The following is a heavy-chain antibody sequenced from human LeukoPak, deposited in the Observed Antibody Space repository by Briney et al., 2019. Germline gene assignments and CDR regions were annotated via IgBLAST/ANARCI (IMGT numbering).Heavy chain of an antibody. V-gene: IGHV1-2*02. CDR1: VYSFNDYY. J-gene: IGHJ4*02. CDR2: INPNSSDA. Sequence: SVTVSYKASVYSFNDYYLHWMGQALRRRGEWMEWINPNSSDASYAQKFQGRVTMPRDTSISTVYMDLSSLRPDDTAVYYCARGPSTGDFDYWGQGTPVTVSS. D-gene: IGHD1-1*01. CDR3: ARGPSTGDFDY.